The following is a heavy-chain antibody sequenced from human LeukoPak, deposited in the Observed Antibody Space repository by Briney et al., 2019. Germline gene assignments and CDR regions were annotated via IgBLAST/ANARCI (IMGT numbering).Heavy chain of an antibody. V-gene: IGHV3-64D*06. CDR3: VEDPMS. CDR1: GFTFSNCA. J-gene: IGHJ5*02. Sequence: GGSLRLSWSVSGFTFSNCAMYWVRQAPGKGLECVSGISTFGGPTYYADSVKGRFSISRDNSKNTLYLQMSSLRAEDTAVYYCVEDPMSWGQGTLVTVSS. D-gene: IGHD3-10*02. CDR2: ISTFGGPT.